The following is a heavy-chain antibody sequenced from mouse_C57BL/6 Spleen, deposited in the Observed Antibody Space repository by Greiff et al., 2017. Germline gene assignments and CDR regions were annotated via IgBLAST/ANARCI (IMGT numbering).Heavy chain of an antibody. CDR3: ARGGYSNFLYFDY. V-gene: IGHV3-6*01. D-gene: IGHD2-5*01. J-gene: IGHJ2*01. CDR2: ISYDGSN. CDR1: GYSITSGYY. Sequence: EVKLQESGPGLVKPSQSLSLTCSVTGYSITSGYYWNWIRQFPGNKLEWMGYISYDGSNNYNPSLKNRISITRDTSKNQFFLKLNSVTTEDTATYYCARGGYSNFLYFDYWGQGTTLTVSS.